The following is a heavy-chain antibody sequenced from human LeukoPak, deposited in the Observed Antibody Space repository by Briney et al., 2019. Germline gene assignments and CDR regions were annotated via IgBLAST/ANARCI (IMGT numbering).Heavy chain of an antibody. V-gene: IGHV3-23*01. D-gene: IGHD6-6*01. J-gene: IGHJ4*02. CDR1: GFTFSSYA. CDR3: ARVSSRYYFDY. CDR2: ISGSGGTT. Sequence: GGSLRLSCAASGFTFSSYAMSWVRQAPGKGLEWVSAISGSGGTTYYADSVKGRFTISRDNSKNTLYLQMNSLRAEDTAVYYCARVSSRYYFDYWGQGTLVTVSS.